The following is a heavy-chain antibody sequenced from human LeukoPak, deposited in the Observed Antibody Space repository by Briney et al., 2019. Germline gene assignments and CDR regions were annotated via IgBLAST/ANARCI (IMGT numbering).Heavy chain of an antibody. J-gene: IGHJ4*02. CDR1: GFTFSSYA. CDR3: ARDTGYNTFDY. V-gene: IGHV3-7*05. Sequence: GGSLRLSCAASGFTFSSYAMSWGRQAPGKGLEWVANIKEDGSDKYYVDSVKGRFTISRDNAKNSQYLQMNSLRAEDTAVYYCARDTGYNTFDYWGQGTLVTVSS. D-gene: IGHD5-24*01. CDR2: IKEDGSDK.